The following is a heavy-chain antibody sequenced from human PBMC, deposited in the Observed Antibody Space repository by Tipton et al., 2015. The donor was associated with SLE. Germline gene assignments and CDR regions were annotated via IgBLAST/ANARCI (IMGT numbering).Heavy chain of an antibody. CDR1: GFTFSSNA. J-gene: IGHJ4*02. Sequence: GSLRLSCAASGFTFSSNAMSWVRQAPGKGLEWVSAISTSGSSTYYADSVKGRFTISRENSKHTLYLQMNSLRSEDTAVYYCARDDFVGAPNALPFDYWGQGTLVTVSS. V-gene: IGHV3-23*01. D-gene: IGHD1-26*01. CDR3: ARDDFVGAPNALPFDY. CDR2: ISTSGSST.